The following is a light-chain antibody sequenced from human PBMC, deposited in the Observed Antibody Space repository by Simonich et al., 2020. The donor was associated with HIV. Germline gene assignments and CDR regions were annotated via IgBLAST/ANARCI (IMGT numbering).Light chain of an antibody. CDR1: QSVLYSSNTKNY. CDR3: QQYYSTPWT. Sequence: DIVMTQSPDSLAVSLGERATINCKSSQSVLYSSNTKNYLAWYQQKPGQPPKLLIYWASTQESGVPDRFSGSGYGTDFTLTISSLQAEDVAVYYCQQYYSTPWTFGQGTKVEIK. J-gene: IGKJ1*01. V-gene: IGKV4-1*01. CDR2: WAS.